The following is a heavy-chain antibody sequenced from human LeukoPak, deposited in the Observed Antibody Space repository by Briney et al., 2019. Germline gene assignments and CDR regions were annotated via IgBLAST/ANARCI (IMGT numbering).Heavy chain of an antibody. V-gene: IGHV1-2*06. CDR3: ASYYYDSSGYYYLYFQH. Sequence: ASVKVSCKASGYTFTGYYMHWVRQAPGQGLEWVGRINPNSGGTNYAQKFQSRVTMTRDTSISTAYMELSRLRSDDTAVYYCASYYYDSSGYYYLYFQHWGQGTLVTVSS. CDR2: INPNSGGT. CDR1: GYTFTGYY. D-gene: IGHD3-22*01. J-gene: IGHJ1*01.